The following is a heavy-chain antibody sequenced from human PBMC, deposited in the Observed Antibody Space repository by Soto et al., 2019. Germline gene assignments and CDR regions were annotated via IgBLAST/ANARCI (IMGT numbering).Heavy chain of an antibody. CDR3: ARLQLVQKVIDY. J-gene: IGHJ4*02. CDR2: IFYSGGT. D-gene: IGHD1-1*01. V-gene: IGHV4-59*01. Sequence: PSETLSLTCTVSGDSISTYYRSWIRQPPGKGLQWIGYIFYSGGTAYNPSLKSRVTISLDMSKKQISLKLSSVTTADTATYFCARLQLVQKVIDYWGQGTLVTVSS. CDR1: GDSISTYY.